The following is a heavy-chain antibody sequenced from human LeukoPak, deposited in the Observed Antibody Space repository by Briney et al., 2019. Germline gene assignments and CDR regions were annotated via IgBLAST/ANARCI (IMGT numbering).Heavy chain of an antibody. V-gene: IGHV3-74*01. D-gene: IGHD1-26*01. CDR1: GFTFSDYW. CDR2: INTDGTFT. CDR3: AREAKVGGALQY. J-gene: IGHJ4*02. Sequence: GGSLRLSRAASGFTFSDYWMHWVRQAPGKGLVWVSRINTDGTFTRYADSVQGRFTISRDTAKNTLFLQMNSLRAEDTAVYCCAREAKVGGALQYWGQGILVTVSS.